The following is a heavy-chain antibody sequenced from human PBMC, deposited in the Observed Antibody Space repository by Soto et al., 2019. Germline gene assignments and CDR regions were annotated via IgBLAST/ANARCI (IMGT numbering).Heavy chain of an antibody. CDR3: ARETVVTARTPVWDY. D-gene: IGHD2-21*02. Sequence: QVQLVESGGGVVQPGRSLRLSCAASGFTFSSYAMHWVRQAPGKGLEWVAVISYDGSNKYYAASVKGRFTISRDNSKNTLYLQMNSLRAEDTAVYYCARETVVTARTPVWDYWGQGTLVTVSS. V-gene: IGHV3-30-3*01. CDR2: ISYDGSNK. CDR1: GFTFSSYA. J-gene: IGHJ4*02.